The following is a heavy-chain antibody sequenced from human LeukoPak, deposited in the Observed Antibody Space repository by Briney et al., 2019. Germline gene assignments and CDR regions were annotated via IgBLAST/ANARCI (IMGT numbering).Heavy chain of an antibody. CDR2: VYVSGDT. D-gene: IGHD2-21*01. CDR1: GGSVTTSY. Sequence: PSETLSLTCTVSGGSVTTSYWSWIRQSAGEGLEWIGRVYVSGDTKYNPSLKSRVTMSLDASKNQFSLSLRSVTAADTAVYYCARLIAEVGGGTNYFDTWGQGTLVTVSS. V-gene: IGHV4-4*07. CDR3: ARLIAEVGGGTNYFDT. J-gene: IGHJ4*02.